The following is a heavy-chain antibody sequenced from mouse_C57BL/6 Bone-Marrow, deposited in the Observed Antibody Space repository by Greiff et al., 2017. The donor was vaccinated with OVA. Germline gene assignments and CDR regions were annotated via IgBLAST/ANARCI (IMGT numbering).Heavy chain of an antibody. J-gene: IGHJ3*01. CDR2: ISYDGSN. CDR1: GYSITSGYY. Sequence: DVKLQESGPGLVKPSQSLSLTCSVTGYSITSGYYWNWIRQFPGNKLEWMGYISYDGSNNYNPSLKNRISITRDTSKNQFFLKLNSVTTEDTATYYCAKALPRGFAYWGQGTLVTVSA. CDR3: AKALPRGFAY. D-gene: IGHD2-1*01. V-gene: IGHV3-6*01.